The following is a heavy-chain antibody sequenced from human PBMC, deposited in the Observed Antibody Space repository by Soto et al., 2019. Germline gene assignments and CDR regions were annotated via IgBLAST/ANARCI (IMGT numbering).Heavy chain of an antibody. CDR3: ARTIAADRAPYNWFDP. D-gene: IGHD6-13*01. CDR1: GFTFNNYW. CDR2: INADGSDT. Sequence: PGGSLRLSCAASGFTFNNYWMQWVRQAPGKGLVWVSRINADGSDTTYADSVKGRFTISRDNAKNTLYLQMNSLRAEDTAVYYCARTIAADRAPYNWFDPWGQGTLVTVSS. V-gene: IGHV3-74*01. J-gene: IGHJ5*02.